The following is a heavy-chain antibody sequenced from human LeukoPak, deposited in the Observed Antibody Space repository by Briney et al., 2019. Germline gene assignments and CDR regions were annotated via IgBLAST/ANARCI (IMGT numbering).Heavy chain of an antibody. Sequence: ASVKVSCKASGGTFSSYAISWVRQAPGQGLEWMGRIIPILGIANYAQKFQGRVTITADKSTSTAYMELSSLRSEDTAVYYCARAVLSHVYIPNGMDVWGQGTTVTVSS. V-gene: IGHV1-69*04. CDR3: ARAVLSHVYIPNGMDV. D-gene: IGHD2-21*01. J-gene: IGHJ6*02. CDR2: IIPILGIA. CDR1: GGTFSSYA.